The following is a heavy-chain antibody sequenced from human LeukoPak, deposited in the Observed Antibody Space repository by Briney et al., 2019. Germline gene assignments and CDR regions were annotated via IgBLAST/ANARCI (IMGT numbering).Heavy chain of an antibody. CDR3: AKVPDGSPRGYWYFDL. CDR2: ISASGGST. CDR1: GFNFGGQA. D-gene: IGHD3-10*01. J-gene: IGHJ2*01. Sequence: GGSLRLSCAASGFNFGGQAMSWVRQAPGKGLEWVSTISASGGSTYFAESVKGRFAISRDNSKSTLFVEMTGLRAEDTAVYYCAKVPDGSPRGYWYFDLWGRGTLVIVSS. V-gene: IGHV3-23*01.